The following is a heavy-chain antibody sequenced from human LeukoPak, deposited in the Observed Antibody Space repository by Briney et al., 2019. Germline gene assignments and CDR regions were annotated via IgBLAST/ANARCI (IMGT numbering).Heavy chain of an antibody. CDR2: ISSSSSYI. V-gene: IGHV3-21*01. Sequence: GGSLRLSCAASGFTFSSYSMNWVRQAPGKGLEWVSSISSSSSYIYYADSVKGRFTISRDNAKNSLYLQMNSLRAEDTAVYYCAREGTSYYGTATNGNYYYGMDVWGQGTTVTVSS. CDR3: AREGTSYYGTATNGNYYYGMDV. J-gene: IGHJ6*02. D-gene: IGHD1-26*01. CDR1: GFTFSSYS.